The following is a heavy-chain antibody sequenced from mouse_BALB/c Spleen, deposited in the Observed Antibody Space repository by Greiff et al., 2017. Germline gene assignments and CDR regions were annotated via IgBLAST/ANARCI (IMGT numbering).Heavy chain of an antibody. CDR1: GFTFSSFG. J-gene: IGHJ1*01. Sequence: DVMLVESGGGLVQPGGSRKLSCAASGFTFSSFGMHWVRQAPEKGLEWVAYISSGSSTIYYADTVKGRFTISRDNPKNTLFLQMTSLRSEDTAMYYCARDQGYFDVWGAGTTVTVSS. CDR3: ARDQGYFDV. CDR2: ISSGSSTI. V-gene: IGHV5-17*02.